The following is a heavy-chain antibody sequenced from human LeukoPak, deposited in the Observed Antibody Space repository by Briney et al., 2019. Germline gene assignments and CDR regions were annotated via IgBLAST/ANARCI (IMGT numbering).Heavy chain of an antibody. J-gene: IGHJ4*02. CDR3: ARYNYYGSGSYSDY. V-gene: IGHV4-39*07. CDR2: IYYSGST. CDR1: GGSISSSSYY. D-gene: IGHD3-10*01. Sequence: SETLSLTCTVSGGSISSSSYYWDWLRQPPGKGLEWIGSIYYSGSTYYNPSLESRVTISVDTSKNQFSLKLSSVTAADTAVYYCARYNYYGSGSYSDYWGQGTLVTVSS.